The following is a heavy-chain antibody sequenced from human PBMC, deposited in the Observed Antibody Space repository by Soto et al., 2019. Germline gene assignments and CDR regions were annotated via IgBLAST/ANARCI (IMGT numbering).Heavy chain of an antibody. Sequence: QVQLQEAGPGLVKPSQTLSLTGRVSGGSISSGDDYWSWIRQHQGKGLEWIGYIYHSGSTYYNPALKSRVTLSVDTSKYQFSLKLRSVTAGDTAVYYCAGGRYCTNGLCYFLDHWGQGTLVTVSS. D-gene: IGHD2-8*01. CDR2: IYHSGST. CDR1: GGSISSGDDY. V-gene: IGHV4-31*03. CDR3: AGGRYCTNGLCYFLDH. J-gene: IGHJ5*02.